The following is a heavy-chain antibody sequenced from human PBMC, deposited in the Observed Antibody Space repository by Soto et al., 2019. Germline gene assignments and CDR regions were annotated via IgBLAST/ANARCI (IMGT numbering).Heavy chain of an antibody. V-gene: IGHV3-23*01. CDR3: AKAFGDWYPFEK. CDR1: GFTFGSYA. J-gene: IGHJ4*02. Sequence: SCVASGFTFGSYAMSWVRRAPGKGLEWVSTINDNGDLRYYADSVRGRFTISRDNSKNTLYLQLNNLRAEDTARYHCAKAFGDWYPFEKWGLGALVTVSS. D-gene: IGHD2-21*02. CDR2: INDNGDLR.